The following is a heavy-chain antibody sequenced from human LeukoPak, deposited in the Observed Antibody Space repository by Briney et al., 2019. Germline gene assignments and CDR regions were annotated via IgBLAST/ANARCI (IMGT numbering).Heavy chain of an antibody. CDR1: GFTFSSYE. CDR2: ISSSGRTK. CDR3: ARQEDDSSGYPSPFDY. V-gene: IGHV3-48*03. D-gene: IGHD3-22*01. J-gene: IGHJ4*02. Sequence: GGSLRLSCAASGFTFSSYEMNWVRQAPGKGLEWVSYISSSGRTKYYADSVKGRFTISRDNAKNSLYLQMNSLRAEDTAVYYCARQEDDSSGYPSPFDYWGQGTLVTVSS.